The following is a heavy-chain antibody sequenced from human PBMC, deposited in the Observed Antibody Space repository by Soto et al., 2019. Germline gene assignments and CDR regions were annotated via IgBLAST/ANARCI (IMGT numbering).Heavy chain of an antibody. CDR3: ARESPPSFV. CDR2: ISAYNGNT. Sequence: QVQLVQSGAEVKKPGASVKVSCKASGYTFTSYGISWVRQAPGQGLEWMGWISAYNGNTNYAQKLQGRVTMTTDTARGTGYMDLRRLRSDDTAVYYCARESPPSFVWGQGTTVTVSS. CDR1: GYTFTSYG. J-gene: IGHJ6*02. V-gene: IGHV1-18*01.